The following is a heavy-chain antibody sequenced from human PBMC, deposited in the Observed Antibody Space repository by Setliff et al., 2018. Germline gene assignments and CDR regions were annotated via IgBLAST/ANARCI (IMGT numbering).Heavy chain of an antibody. Sequence: PSETLSLTCAVSGGSISSSNWWSWVRQPPGKGLEWIGEIYHSGSTNYNPSLKSRVTMSVDTSKNQFSLKLSSVTAADTAVYYCASLGIRDWYFDLWGRGTLVTVSS. CDR3: ASLGIRDWYFDL. D-gene: IGHD3-16*01. V-gene: IGHV4-4*02. J-gene: IGHJ2*01. CDR2: IYHSGST. CDR1: GGSISSSNW.